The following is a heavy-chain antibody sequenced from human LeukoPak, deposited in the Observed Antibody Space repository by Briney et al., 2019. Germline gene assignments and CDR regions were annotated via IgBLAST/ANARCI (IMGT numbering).Heavy chain of an antibody. Sequence: PSETLSLTCTVSGGSISSYYWSWIRQPPGKGLEWIGYIYCSGSTNYNPSLKSRVTIPVDTSKNQFSLKLSSVTAADTAVYYCARAVAARSDSTLLDYWGQGTLVTVSS. D-gene: IGHD6-6*01. CDR3: ARAVAARSDSTLLDY. CDR1: GGSISSYY. V-gene: IGHV4-59*01. J-gene: IGHJ4*02. CDR2: IYCSGST.